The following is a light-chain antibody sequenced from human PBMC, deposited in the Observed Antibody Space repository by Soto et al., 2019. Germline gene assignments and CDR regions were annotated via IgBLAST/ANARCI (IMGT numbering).Light chain of an antibody. Sequence: QSALTQPPSVSGSPGQSVTISCTGTSSDVGSYTRVSWYQQPPGTAPKLMIYEVSNRPSGVPDRFSGSKSGNTASLTISGLQAEDEADYYCSLYTSSSTSWVFGGGTQLTVL. CDR3: SLYTSSSTSWV. CDR2: EVS. CDR1: SSDVGSYTR. V-gene: IGLV2-18*01. J-gene: IGLJ3*02.